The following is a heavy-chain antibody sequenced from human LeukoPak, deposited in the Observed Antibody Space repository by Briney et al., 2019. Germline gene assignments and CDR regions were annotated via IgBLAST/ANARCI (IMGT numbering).Heavy chain of an antibody. Sequence: GESLKISCKGSGYSFTSYWIGWVRQMPGKGLEWSGIIYLADSDTRYSPSFQGQVTISADKSIRTAYLQWSSLKASDTAMYYCARNSGTENNFDYWGQGTPVTVSS. J-gene: IGHJ4*02. D-gene: IGHD1-26*01. CDR3: ARNSGTENNFDY. CDR1: GYSFTSYW. CDR2: IYLADSDT. V-gene: IGHV5-51*01.